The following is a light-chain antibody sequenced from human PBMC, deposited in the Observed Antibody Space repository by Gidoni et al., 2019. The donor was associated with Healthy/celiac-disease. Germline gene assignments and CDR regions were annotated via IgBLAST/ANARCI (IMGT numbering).Light chain of an antibody. CDR2: AAS. V-gene: IGKV1-39*01. Sequence: DIQMTQSPSSLSASVGDRVTITCRASQIISTYLNWYQQKPGKAPKLLIYAASSLHSVVPSRFSGSGSGTDFTLTISSLQPEDFATYYCQQSYSTPLLTFGGGTTVEIK. CDR3: QQSYSTPLLT. CDR1: QIISTY. J-gene: IGKJ4*01.